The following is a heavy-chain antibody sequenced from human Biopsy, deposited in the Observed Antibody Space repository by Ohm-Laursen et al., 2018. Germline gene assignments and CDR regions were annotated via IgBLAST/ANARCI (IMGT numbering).Heavy chain of an antibody. CDR2: IYYNGNT. V-gene: IGHV4-59*01. Sequence: TLSLTCTVSGGSINSNFWTWIRQPPGKGLEWIGYIYYNGNTNYNPSLRSRVTISVDTSKNQFSLRLTSVTAADTAIYYCARLSSDNWGSSGDYWGQGTLVTVSS. CDR3: ARLSSDNWGSSGDY. D-gene: IGHD7-27*01. J-gene: IGHJ4*02. CDR1: GGSINSNF.